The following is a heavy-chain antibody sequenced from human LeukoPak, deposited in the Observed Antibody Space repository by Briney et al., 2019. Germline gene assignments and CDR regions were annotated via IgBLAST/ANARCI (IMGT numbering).Heavy chain of an antibody. J-gene: IGHJ6*03. CDR3: ARDSKTGLYYRRYHYMDV. V-gene: IGHV1-18*04. D-gene: IGHD3-22*01. CDR2: ISGYNSNT. CDR1: GYNFTSYT. Sequence: ASVKVSCKASGYNFTSYTISWVRQAPGQGLEWMGWISGYNSNTDYTKKFQGRVTMTADTSTSTAYMELSSLRSEDTAVYYCARDSKTGLYYRRYHYMDVWGKGTTATVSS.